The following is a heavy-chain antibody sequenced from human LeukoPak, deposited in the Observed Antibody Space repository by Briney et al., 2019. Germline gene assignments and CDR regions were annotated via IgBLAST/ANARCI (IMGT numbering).Heavy chain of an antibody. Sequence: GGSLRLSCAASGFTFSTYGMHWVRQAPGKGLEWVAVIWYDGTNKYYADSVKGRFTISRDNSKNTLYLQMNSLRAEDTAVYYCATDQIMIREYYFDYWGQGTLVTVSS. V-gene: IGHV3-33*01. CDR2: IWYDGTNK. CDR3: ATDQIMIREYYFDY. J-gene: IGHJ4*02. CDR1: GFTFSTYG. D-gene: IGHD3-16*01.